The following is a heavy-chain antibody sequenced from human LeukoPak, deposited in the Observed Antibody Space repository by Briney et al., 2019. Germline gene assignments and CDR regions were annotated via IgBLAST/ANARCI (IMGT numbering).Heavy chain of an antibody. CDR1: GYTFTGYY. D-gene: IGHD3-22*01. V-gene: IGHV1-46*01. Sequence: ASVKVSCKASGYTFTGYYMHWVRPAPGQGLEWMGIINPSGGSTSYAQKFQGRVTMTRDTSTSTVYMELSSLRSEDTAVYYCARELTNYYDSSGYPDYWGQGTLVTVSS. CDR3: ARELTNYYDSSGYPDY. CDR2: INPSGGST. J-gene: IGHJ4*02.